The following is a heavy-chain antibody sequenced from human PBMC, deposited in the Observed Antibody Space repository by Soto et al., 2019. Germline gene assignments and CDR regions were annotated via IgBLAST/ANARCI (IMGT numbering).Heavy chain of an antibody. CDR2: IDPSDSQT. CDR1: GYSFDGYW. V-gene: IGHV5-10-1*01. Sequence: GESLKISCKGSGYSFDGYWITWVRQKPGKGREWMGRIDPSDSQTYYSPSFRGHVTISVTKSITTVFLQWSSLSASDTAMYYCARQIYDSDTGPNFQYYFDSWGQGTPVTVS. J-gene: IGHJ4*02. D-gene: IGHD3-22*01. CDR3: ARQIYDSDTGPNFQYYFDS.